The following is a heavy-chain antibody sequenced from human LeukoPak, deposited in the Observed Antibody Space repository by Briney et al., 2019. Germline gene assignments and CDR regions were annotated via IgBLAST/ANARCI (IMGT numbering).Heavy chain of an antibody. CDR1: GGSISSYY. Sequence: SETLSLTCTVSGGSISSYYWSWIRQPPGKGLEWIGYIYYSGSTNYNPSLKSRVTISVDTSKNQFSLKLSSVTAADTAVYYCARADGSGYPYYFDYWGQGTLVTVSS. J-gene: IGHJ4*02. D-gene: IGHD3-22*01. CDR2: IYYSGST. V-gene: IGHV4-59*01. CDR3: ARADGSGYPYYFDY.